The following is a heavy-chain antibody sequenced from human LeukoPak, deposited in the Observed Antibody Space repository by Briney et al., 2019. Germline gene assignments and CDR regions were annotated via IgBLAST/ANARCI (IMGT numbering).Heavy chain of an antibody. CDR2: INWNGGST. Sequence: PGGSLRLSCAAPGFTFDDYGMSWVHQAPGKGLEWVSGINWNGGSTGYADSVKGRFTISRDNAKNSLYLQMNSLRAEDTALYYRARDMPPAYYDSSGYYSGYFQHWGQGTLVTVSS. D-gene: IGHD3-22*01. CDR1: GFTFDDYG. J-gene: IGHJ1*01. V-gene: IGHV3-20*04. CDR3: ARDMPPAYYDSSGYYSGYFQH.